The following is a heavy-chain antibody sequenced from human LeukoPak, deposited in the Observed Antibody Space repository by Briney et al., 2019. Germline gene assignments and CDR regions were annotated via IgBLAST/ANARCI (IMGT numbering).Heavy chain of an antibody. CDR3: AKVSGLEVRITSYFDC. CDR1: GFTFSSYA. CDR2: LSGSGDNT. J-gene: IGHJ4*02. V-gene: IGHV3-23*01. Sequence: EGLLRLSCTASGFTFSSYAMTWVRQAPGKGLEWVSALSGSGDNTYSADSVKGGFTISRDNSKNTLYLQINSLRAEDTALYYCAKVSGLEVRITSYFDCWGQGTLVTVS. D-gene: IGHD3-22*01.